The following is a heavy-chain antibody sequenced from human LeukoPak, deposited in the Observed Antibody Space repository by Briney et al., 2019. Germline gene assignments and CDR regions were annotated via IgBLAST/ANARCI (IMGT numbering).Heavy chain of an antibody. CDR3: ARGELYSYGLNWFDP. D-gene: IGHD5-18*01. V-gene: IGHV1-69*10. Sequence: ASVKVSCKASGGTFSSYAISWVRQAPGQGLEWMGGIIPILGIANYAQKFQGRVTITADKSTSTAYMELSSLRSEDTAVYYCARGELYSYGLNWFDPWGQGTLVTVSS. J-gene: IGHJ5*02. CDR2: IIPILGIA. CDR1: GGTFSSYA.